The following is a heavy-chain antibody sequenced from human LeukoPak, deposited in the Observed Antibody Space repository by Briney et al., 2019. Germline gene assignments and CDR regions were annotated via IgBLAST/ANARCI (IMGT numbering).Heavy chain of an antibody. CDR1: GGSISSYY. CDR3: ARHCSSTSCYNAFDI. D-gene: IGHD2-2*02. Sequence: SSETLSLTCTVSGGSISSYYWSWIRQPPGKGLEWIGYIYYSGSTNCNPSLKSRVTISVDTSKNQFSLKLSSVTAADTAVYYCARHCSSTSCYNAFDIWGQGTMVTVSS. CDR2: IYYSGST. J-gene: IGHJ3*02. V-gene: IGHV4-59*08.